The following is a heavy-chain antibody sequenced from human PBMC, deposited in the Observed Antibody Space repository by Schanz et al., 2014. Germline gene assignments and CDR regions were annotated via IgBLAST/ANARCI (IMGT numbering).Heavy chain of an antibody. J-gene: IGHJ4*02. CDR1: GGTFRSYT. CDR3: ARDTQYYYGSGRGY. Sequence: QVQLVQSGAEVKKPGSSVKVSCKASGGTFRSYTVSWVRQAPGQGLEWMGRITPTLGKVDYAQKFQGRVTNNAEISTRTAYMELISLKSEDTAVYYCARDTQYYYGSGRGYWGQGTLVTVST. D-gene: IGHD3-10*01. V-gene: IGHV1-69*08. CDR2: ITPTLGKV.